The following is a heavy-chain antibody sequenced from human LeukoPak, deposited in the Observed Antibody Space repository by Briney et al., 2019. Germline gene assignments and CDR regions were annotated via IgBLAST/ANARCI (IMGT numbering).Heavy chain of an antibody. Sequence: GGSLRLSCSASGFTFGSSWMIWVRRAPGKGLEWVANIKQDGSEKYYVDSVKGRFTISRDNAKNSLYLQMNSLRAEDTAVYYCARDLPCIILRGYWGQGTLVTVSS. V-gene: IGHV3-7*01. J-gene: IGHJ4*02. CDR3: ARDLPCIILRGY. CDR1: GFTFGSSW. D-gene: IGHD2-15*01. CDR2: IKQDGSEK.